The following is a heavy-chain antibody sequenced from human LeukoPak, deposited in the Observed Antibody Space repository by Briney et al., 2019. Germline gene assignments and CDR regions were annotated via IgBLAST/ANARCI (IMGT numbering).Heavy chain of an antibody. D-gene: IGHD2-2*01. CDR2: TSHSGST. Sequence: SETLPLTCAVYGGSFSGYYWSWIRQPPGKGLEWIGETSHSGSTNYNPSLASRVTISVDTSKRQFSLKLSSVTAADTAVYFCARKGCSATSCSYGFDIWAQGTMVTVSS. CDR1: GGSFSGYY. V-gene: IGHV4-34*01. CDR3: ARKGCSATSCSYGFDI. J-gene: IGHJ3*02.